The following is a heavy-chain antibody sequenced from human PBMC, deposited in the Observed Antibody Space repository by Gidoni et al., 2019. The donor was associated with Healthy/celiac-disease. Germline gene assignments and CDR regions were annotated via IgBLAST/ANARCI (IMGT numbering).Heavy chain of an antibody. V-gene: IGHV3-48*02. J-gene: IGHJ4*02. CDR2: ISSSSSTI. CDR3: ARDLFGYLDY. D-gene: IGHD3-16*01. Sequence: APGKGLEWVSYISSSSSTIYYADSVKGRFTISRDNAKNSLYLQMNSLRDEDTAVYYCARDLFGYLDYWGQGTLVTVSS.